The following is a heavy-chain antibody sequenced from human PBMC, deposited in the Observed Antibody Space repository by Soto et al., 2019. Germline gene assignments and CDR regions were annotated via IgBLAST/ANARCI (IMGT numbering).Heavy chain of an antibody. Sequence: PSETLSLTCTVSGGSITSDYWSWIRQSPGKGLEWIAFIFYTGITNYNPSLRSRVTISLDTSKNQCSLMLKSVTAADTAVYYCERHGWLVRMIGSYWFDPWGQGTLVTVSS. D-gene: IGHD6-19*01. CDR1: GGSITSDY. CDR3: ERHGWLVRMIGSYWFDP. J-gene: IGHJ5*02. V-gene: IGHV4-59*01. CDR2: IFYTGIT.